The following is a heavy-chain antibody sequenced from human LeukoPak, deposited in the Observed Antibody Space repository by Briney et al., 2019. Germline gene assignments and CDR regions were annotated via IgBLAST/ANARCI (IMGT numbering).Heavy chain of an antibody. CDR1: GFTFSGHY. J-gene: IGHJ4*02. CDR3: ARGGYYYGPSD. CDR2: IYYSGST. D-gene: IGHD3-10*01. Sequence: PGGSLRLSCAASGFTFSGHYIDWIRQPPGKGLEWIGSIYYSGSTNYNPSLKSRVTISVDTSKNQFSLKLSSVTAADTAVYYCARGGYYYGPSDWGQGTLVTVSS. V-gene: IGHV4-59*11.